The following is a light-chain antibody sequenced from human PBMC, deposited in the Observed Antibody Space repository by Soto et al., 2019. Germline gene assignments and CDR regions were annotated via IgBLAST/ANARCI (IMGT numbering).Light chain of an antibody. J-gene: IGLJ2*01. V-gene: IGLV2-8*01. CDR3: SSNAGSNNLV. CDR1: SSDVGGYNY. CDR2: EVS. Sequence: QSALTQPPSASGSPGQSVTISCTGTSSDVGGYNYVSWYQQHPGKAPKLMIYEVSKRPSGVPDRFSGSNSGNTASLTVSGLQAEDEADYYCSSNAGSNNLVFGGGTKLTVL.